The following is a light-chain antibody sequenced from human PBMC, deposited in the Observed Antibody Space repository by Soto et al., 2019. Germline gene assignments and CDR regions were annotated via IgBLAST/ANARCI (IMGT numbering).Light chain of an antibody. Sequence: IVLTKSPGTLSLSPGERATLSCRASQSVNRRSLAWYQQKPGQAPRLLISTISNRATGIPDRFSGSGSGAHFTLTISRLEPEDFAVYYCQQYDNSRTFGQGTKVEIK. CDR2: TIS. J-gene: IGKJ1*01. V-gene: IGKV3-20*01. CDR1: QSVNRRS. CDR3: QQYDNSRT.